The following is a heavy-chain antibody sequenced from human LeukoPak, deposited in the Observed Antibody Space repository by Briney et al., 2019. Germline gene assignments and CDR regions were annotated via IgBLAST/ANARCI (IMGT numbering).Heavy chain of an antibody. J-gene: IGHJ4*02. D-gene: IGHD2-15*01. CDR3: ANRYCSGGSCYFDN. CDR1: GFTFGDYA. Sequence: GGSLRLSCTASGFTFGDYAMSWVRQAPGKGLEWVSSITASSGNTFYADSVKGRFTISRENSKNTLYLQMNSLRPEDTAIYYCANRYCSGGSCYFDNWGQGTLVTVSS. V-gene: IGHV3-23*01. CDR2: ITASSGNT.